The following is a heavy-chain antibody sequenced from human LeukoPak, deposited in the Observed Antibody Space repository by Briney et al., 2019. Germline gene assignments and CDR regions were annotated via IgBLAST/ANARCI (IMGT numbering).Heavy chain of an antibody. CDR2: ISSSGSTI. D-gene: IGHD3-10*01. Sequence: LSLTCAVYGGSFSDYYMSWIRQAPGKGLEWVSYISSSGSTIYYADSVKGRFTISRDNAKNSLYLQMNSLRAEDTAVYYCARDPYYYGSGSPGLDPWGQGTLVTVSS. V-gene: IGHV3-11*01. J-gene: IGHJ5*02. CDR1: GGSFSDYY. CDR3: ARDPYYYGSGSPGLDP.